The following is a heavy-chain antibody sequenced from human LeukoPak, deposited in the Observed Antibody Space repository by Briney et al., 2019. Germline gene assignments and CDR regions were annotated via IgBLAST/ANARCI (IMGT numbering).Heavy chain of an antibody. CDR3: ATTELDHYYDSSGYSDY. CDR2: INHSGST. CDR1: GGSFSGYY. Sequence: SETLSLTCAVYGGSFSGYYWSWIRQPPGKGLEWIGEINHSGSTNYNPSLKSRVTISVDTSKNQFSLKLSSVTAADTAVYYCATTELDHYYDSSGYSDYWGQGTLVTVSS. V-gene: IGHV4-34*01. D-gene: IGHD3-22*01. J-gene: IGHJ4*02.